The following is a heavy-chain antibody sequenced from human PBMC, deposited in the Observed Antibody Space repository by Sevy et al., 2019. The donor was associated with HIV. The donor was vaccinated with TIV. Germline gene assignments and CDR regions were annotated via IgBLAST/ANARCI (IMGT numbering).Heavy chain of an antibody. Sequence: GGSLRLSCAASGFTFSSYGMHWVRQAPGKGLEWVAVISYDGSNKYYADSVKGRFTISRDNSKNTLYLQMNSLRAEDTAVYYCAKDNTADYGGNSSPYYYYGMDVWGQGTTVTVSS. V-gene: IGHV3-30*18. D-gene: IGHD4-17*01. CDR2: ISYDGSNK. J-gene: IGHJ6*02. CDR3: AKDNTADYGGNSSPYYYYGMDV. CDR1: GFTFSSYG.